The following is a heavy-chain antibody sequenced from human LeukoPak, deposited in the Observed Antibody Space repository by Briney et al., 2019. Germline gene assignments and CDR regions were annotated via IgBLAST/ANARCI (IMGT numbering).Heavy chain of an antibody. Sequence: GGSLRLSCAASGFTFSSYGMHWVRQAPGKGLEWVSYISSSGSTIYYADSVKGRFTISRDNAKNSLYLQMNSLRAEDTAVYYCARYIVATKAFDYWGQGTLVTVSS. CDR1: GFTFSSYG. CDR3: ARYIVATKAFDY. J-gene: IGHJ4*02. D-gene: IGHD5-12*01. CDR2: ISSSGSTI. V-gene: IGHV3-48*04.